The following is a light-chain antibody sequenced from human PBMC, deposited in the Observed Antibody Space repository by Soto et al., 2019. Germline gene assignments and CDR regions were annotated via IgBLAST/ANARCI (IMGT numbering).Light chain of an antibody. V-gene: IGKV3-11*01. J-gene: IGKJ5*01. CDR2: NAS. Sequence: ELVLTQSPATLSLSPGERATLSCKTSQSVNSYLAWYQQKPGQAPRLLIYNASQRATGIPARFSGSGSGTDYTLTISSLEPEDFTVYYCQQRSNWLITFGQGTRLEIK. CDR1: QSVNSY. CDR3: QQRSNWLIT.